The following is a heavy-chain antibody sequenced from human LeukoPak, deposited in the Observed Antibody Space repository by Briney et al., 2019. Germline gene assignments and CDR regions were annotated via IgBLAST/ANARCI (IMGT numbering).Heavy chain of an antibody. CDR2: ISSSSSYI. V-gene: IGHV3-21*01. D-gene: IGHD5-12*01. Sequence: GGSLRLSCAASGFTFSSYSTNWVRQAPGKGLEWVSSISSSSSYIYYADSVKGRFTISRDNAKNSLYLQMNSLRAEDTAVYYCASNIVATHDAFDIWGQGTMVTVSS. J-gene: IGHJ3*02. CDR1: GFTFSSYS. CDR3: ASNIVATHDAFDI.